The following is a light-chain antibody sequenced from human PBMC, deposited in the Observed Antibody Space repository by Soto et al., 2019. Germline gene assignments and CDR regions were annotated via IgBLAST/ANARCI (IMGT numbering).Light chain of an antibody. CDR3: QQYNNCPPLT. CDR2: GAS. J-gene: IGKJ4*01. CDR1: QSVSSN. V-gene: IGKV3-15*01. Sequence: EIVMTQSPATLSVSPGERANLSCRASQSVSSNLAWYQQKPGQAPRLLIYGASTRATGIPARFSGSGSGTEFTLTISSLAFEDFVVYYCQQYNNCPPLTFGGGTKVEIK.